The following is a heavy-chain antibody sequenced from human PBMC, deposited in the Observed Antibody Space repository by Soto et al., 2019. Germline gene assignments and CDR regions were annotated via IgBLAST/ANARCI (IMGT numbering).Heavy chain of an antibody. D-gene: IGHD2-2*02. V-gene: IGHV1-2*02. Sequence: GASVKVSCKASGYTFIGYYIHWVRQAPGQGLEWMGWSNPNIGATDYSQKFQGRVTMTRDTSISTAYMELSRLTSDDTAVYYCARGACSSSNCYTLDYWGQGTLVTVSS. CDR3: ARGACSSSNCYTLDY. J-gene: IGHJ4*02. CDR2: SNPNIGAT. CDR1: GYTFIGYY.